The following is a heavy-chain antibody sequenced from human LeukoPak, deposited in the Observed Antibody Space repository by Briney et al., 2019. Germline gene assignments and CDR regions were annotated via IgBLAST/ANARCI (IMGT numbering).Heavy chain of an antibody. CDR1: GFTFSTYA. CDR2: ISFDGTNK. Sequence: GGSLRLSCPAAGFTFSTYAMHWVRPAPGNGLEWVAVISFDGTNKYYADSVKGGLSISRDNSKNTLYLQMNSLRPEDTAVYYCAKPHSIAAAGRLYFDYWGQGTLVTVSS. J-gene: IGHJ4*02. V-gene: IGHV3-30*18. CDR3: AKPHSIAAAGRLYFDY. D-gene: IGHD6-13*01.